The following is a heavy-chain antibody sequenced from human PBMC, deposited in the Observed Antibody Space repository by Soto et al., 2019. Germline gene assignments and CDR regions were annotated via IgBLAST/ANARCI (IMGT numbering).Heavy chain of an antibody. Sequence: GASVKVSCKASGYTFTSYAMHWVRQAPGQRLEWMGWINAGNGNTKYSQKFQGRVTITRDTSASTAYMELSSLRSEDTAVYYCARDYDFWSGYYGGGYYYYMDVWGKGTTVTVSS. D-gene: IGHD3-3*01. J-gene: IGHJ6*03. V-gene: IGHV1-3*01. CDR3: ARDYDFWSGYYGGGYYYYMDV. CDR1: GYTFTSYA. CDR2: INAGNGNT.